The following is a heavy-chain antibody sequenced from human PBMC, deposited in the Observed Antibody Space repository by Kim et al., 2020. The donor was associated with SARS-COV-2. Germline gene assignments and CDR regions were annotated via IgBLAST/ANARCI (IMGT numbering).Heavy chain of an antibody. D-gene: IGHD6-6*01. CDR3: ATTNRSSQFYHYYMDV. CDR1: GFTFGDYA. Sequence: GGSLRLSCAASGFTFGDYAMHWVRQAPGKGLEWVSGISWNSGSIGYGDSVKGRFTISRDNAKNSLYLQMNSLRAEDTALYYCATTNRSSQFYHYYMDVWGKGTTVTVSS. V-gene: IGHV3-9*01. CDR2: ISWNSGSI. J-gene: IGHJ6*03.